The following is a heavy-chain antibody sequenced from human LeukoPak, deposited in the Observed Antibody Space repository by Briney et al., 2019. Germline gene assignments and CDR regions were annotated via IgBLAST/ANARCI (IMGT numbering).Heavy chain of an antibody. D-gene: IGHD3-10*01. CDR2: IYSDGSST. CDR3: ARDRSSLGLWFGELRN. V-gene: IGHV3-74*01. Sequence: GGSLRLSCAASGFTFSSYWMHWVRQAPGKGLVWVSRIYSDGSSTNHADSVKGRFTISRDNAKNTLYLQMNSLRAEDTAVYYCARDRSSLGLWFGELRNWGQGTLVTVSS. CDR1: GFTFSSYW. J-gene: IGHJ4*02.